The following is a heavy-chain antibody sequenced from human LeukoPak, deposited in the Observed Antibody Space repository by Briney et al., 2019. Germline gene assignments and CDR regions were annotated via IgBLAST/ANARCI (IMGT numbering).Heavy chain of an antibody. CDR3: ARDESGDNDAFDI. V-gene: IGHV3-30*03. D-gene: IGHD2-21*01. CDR1: GFTFSSFG. Sequence: GGSLRLSCAASGFTFSSFGMHWVRQAPGKGLEWVAGISYDGSSKYYADSVKGRFTISRDNSRNTLYLQMNSLRVEDTAVYYCARDESGDNDAFDIWGQGTMVTVSS. CDR2: ISYDGSSK. J-gene: IGHJ3*02.